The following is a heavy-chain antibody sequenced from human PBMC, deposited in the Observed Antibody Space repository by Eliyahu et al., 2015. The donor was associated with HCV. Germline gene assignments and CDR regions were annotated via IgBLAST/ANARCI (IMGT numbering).Heavy chain of an antibody. CDR3: ARDRNRYCSSTSCYGDYYGMDV. V-gene: IGHV1-69*06. CDR1: GGTFSSYA. CDR2: IIPIFGTA. Sequence: EVKKPGSSVKVSCKASGGTFSSYAISWVRQAPGQGLEWMGGIIPIFGTANYAQKFQGRVTITADKSTSTAYMELSSLRSEDTAVYYCARDRNRYCSSTSCYGDYYGMDVWGQGTTVTVSS. D-gene: IGHD2-2*01. J-gene: IGHJ6*02.